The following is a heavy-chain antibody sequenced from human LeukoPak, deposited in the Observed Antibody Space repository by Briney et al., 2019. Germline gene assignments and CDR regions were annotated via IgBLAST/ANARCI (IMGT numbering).Heavy chain of an antibody. CDR1: GFTFSSYA. J-gene: IGHJ4*02. CDR2: ISDYGGST. Sequence: GGSLRLSCAASGFTFSSYAMSWVRQAPGKGLEWVSAISDYGGSTYYADSVKGRFTISRDNSKNTLYLQMNSLTAEDTAVYYCARWFGESFDYWGQGTLVTVSS. D-gene: IGHD3-10*01. CDR3: ARWFGESFDY. V-gene: IGHV3-23*01.